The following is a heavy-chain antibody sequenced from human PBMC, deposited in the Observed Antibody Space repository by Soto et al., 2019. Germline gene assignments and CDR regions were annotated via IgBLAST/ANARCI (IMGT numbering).Heavy chain of an antibody. CDR2: ISWDSGTI. J-gene: IGHJ5*02. CDR1: GFTFDDYA. V-gene: IGHV3-9*01. Sequence: DVQLLESGGGLVQPGRSLRLSCAASGFTFDDYAMHWVRQAPGKGLEWVSVISWDSGTIAYADSVKGRFNISRDNAKNALQRRMNSRRAEDTAFYYCAKDIAPLYNWFDRWGPGILVTVSS. D-gene: IGHD2-21*01. CDR3: AKDIAPLYNWFDR.